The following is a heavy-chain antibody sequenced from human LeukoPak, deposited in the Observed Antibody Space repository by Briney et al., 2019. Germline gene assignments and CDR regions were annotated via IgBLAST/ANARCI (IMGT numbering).Heavy chain of an antibody. D-gene: IGHD1-26*01. CDR1: GYSISSGYY. CDR2: IYHSGST. J-gene: IGHJ3*02. Sequence: SETLSLTCAVSGYSISSGYYWGWIRQPPGKGLEWIGSIYHSGSTYYNPSLKSRVTISVDTSKNQFSLKLNSVTAADTAVYYCARGAYSGSLEGAFDIWAKEQWSPSLQ. V-gene: IGHV4-38-2*01. CDR3: ARGAYSGSLEGAFDI.